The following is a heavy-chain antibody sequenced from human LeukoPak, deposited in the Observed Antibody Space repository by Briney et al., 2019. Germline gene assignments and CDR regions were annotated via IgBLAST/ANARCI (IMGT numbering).Heavy chain of an antibody. Sequence: GGSLRLSCAASGLTFSDYYMSWIRQAPGKGLEWVSYISSSGTTIYYADSVKGRFTISRDNAKNSLYLQMNSLRAEDTAVYFCARWDSSGCLDYWGQGTLVTVSS. J-gene: IGHJ4*02. D-gene: IGHD3-22*01. V-gene: IGHV3-11*01. CDR2: ISSSGTTI. CDR3: ARWDSSGCLDY. CDR1: GLTFSDYY.